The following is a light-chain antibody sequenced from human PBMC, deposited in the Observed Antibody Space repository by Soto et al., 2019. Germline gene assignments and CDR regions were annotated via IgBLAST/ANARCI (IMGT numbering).Light chain of an antibody. CDR3: PQYDRWPTSYT. CDR2: GAS. V-gene: IGKV3-15*01. CDR1: QSVGSY. Sequence: EIVMTQSPATLSVSLGDRATLSCRASQSVGSYLAWYQQKPGQAPRLLIYGASTRATGIPARFSGSGSETDFTLTISSLQSDDFEVYSCPQYDRWPTSYTFGQGTKVDIK. J-gene: IGKJ2*01.